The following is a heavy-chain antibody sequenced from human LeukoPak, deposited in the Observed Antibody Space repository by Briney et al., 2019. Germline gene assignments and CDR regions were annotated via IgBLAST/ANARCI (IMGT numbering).Heavy chain of an antibody. CDR2: IRSKAYGGTT. CDR3: TRDKGYSYGSSY. V-gene: IGHV3-49*04. Sequence: GGSLRLSCKASGFTFVDYAMSWVRQAPGKGLEWVGLIRSKAYGGTTEYAASVKGRFTSSRDDSKSIAYLQMSSLKTKDTAVYYGTRDKGYSYGSSYWGQGTLVTVSS. CDR1: GFTFVDYA. D-gene: IGHD5-18*01. J-gene: IGHJ1*01.